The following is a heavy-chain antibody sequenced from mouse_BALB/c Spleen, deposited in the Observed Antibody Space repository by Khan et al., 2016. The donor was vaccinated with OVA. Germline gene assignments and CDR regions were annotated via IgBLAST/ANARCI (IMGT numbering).Heavy chain of an antibody. Sequence: VQLQESGPGLVAPSQSLSITCTVSGFSLTSYGVNWVRQPPGEGLEWLGVIWGDGSTNYHSTLKSRLIISKDSSKRQVFLTLNSLQTDDTATDCGAKFTQDYYSMDYWGQGTSVTVST. V-gene: IGHV2-3*01. CDR2: IWGDGST. D-gene: IGHD3-2*02. CDR3: AKFTQDYYSMDY. J-gene: IGHJ4*01. CDR1: GFSLTSYG.